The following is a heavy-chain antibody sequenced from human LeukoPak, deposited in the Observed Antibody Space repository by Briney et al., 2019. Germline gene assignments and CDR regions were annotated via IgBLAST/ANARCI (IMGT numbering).Heavy chain of an antibody. CDR3: ARDPGGGEPLFYLDQ. Sequence: GGSLRLSCAASGFTVSSNYMNWVRQAPGKGLEWVSVIYSGGDTYYADSVKGRFTIPRDNSKNTLYLQMNSLRGEDTAVYYCARDPGGGEPLFYLDQWGQGTLVTVSS. V-gene: IGHV3-66*01. J-gene: IGHJ4*02. CDR2: IYSGGDT. D-gene: IGHD2-21*01. CDR1: GFTVSSNY.